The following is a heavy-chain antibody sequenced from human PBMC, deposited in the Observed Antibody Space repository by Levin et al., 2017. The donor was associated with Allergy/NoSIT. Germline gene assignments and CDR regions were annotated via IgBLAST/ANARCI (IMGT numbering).Heavy chain of an antibody. V-gene: IGHV4-4*02. CDR2: IYHSGST. CDR1: GGSISSSNW. D-gene: IGHD6-13*01. J-gene: IGHJ4*02. CDR3: ARDQSGYSSSWPTIDY. Sequence: SETLSLTCAVSGGSISSSNWWSWVRQPPGKGLEWIGEIYHSGSTNYNPSLKSRVTISVDKSKNQFSLKLSSVTAADTAVYYCARDQSGYSSSWPTIDYWGQGTLVTVSS.